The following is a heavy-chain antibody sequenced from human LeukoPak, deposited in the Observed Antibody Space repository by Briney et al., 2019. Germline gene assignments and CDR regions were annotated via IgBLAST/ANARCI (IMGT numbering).Heavy chain of an antibody. CDR2: ITGSGGRT. Sequence: GGSLRLSCVASGLTFTSSAMSWVRQAPGRGLEWVSAITGSGGRTYYADSVKGRFTISRDNAKNALYLQMNSLRVEDTAVYYCADIVPGARDWGQGTLVTVSS. CDR3: ADIVPGARD. J-gene: IGHJ4*02. CDR1: GLTFTSSA. D-gene: IGHD2-8*02. V-gene: IGHV3-23*01.